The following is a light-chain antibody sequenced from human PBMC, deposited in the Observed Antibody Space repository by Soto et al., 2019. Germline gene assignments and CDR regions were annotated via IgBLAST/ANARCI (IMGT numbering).Light chain of an antibody. CDR1: QSISSW. Sequence: DIQMTQSPSTLSASVGDRVTITFRASQSISSWLAWYQQKPGKAPKLLIYDASSLESGVPSRFSGSGSGTEFTLTISSLEPEDFAVYYCQQRSNWPSITFGQGTRLENK. V-gene: IGKV1-5*01. J-gene: IGKJ5*01. CDR3: QQRSNWPSIT. CDR2: DAS.